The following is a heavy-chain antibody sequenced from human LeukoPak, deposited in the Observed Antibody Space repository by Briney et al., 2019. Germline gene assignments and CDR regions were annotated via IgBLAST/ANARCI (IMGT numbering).Heavy chain of an antibody. J-gene: IGHJ4*02. CDR2: IIPIFGTA. Sequence: SVKVSCKASGGTFSSYAISWVRQAPGQGLEWMGGIIPIFGTANYAQKFQGRVTITTDESTSTAYMELSSLRSEDTAVYYCARERKRYCSGGSCYIFDYWGQGTLVTVSS. D-gene: IGHD2-15*01. CDR3: ARERKRYCSGGSCYIFDY. CDR1: GGTFSSYA. V-gene: IGHV1-69*05.